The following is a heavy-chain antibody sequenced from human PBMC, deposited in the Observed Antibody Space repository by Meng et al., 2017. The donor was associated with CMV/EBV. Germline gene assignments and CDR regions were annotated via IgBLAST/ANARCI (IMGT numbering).Heavy chain of an antibody. J-gene: IGHJ4*02. D-gene: IGHD2-2*02. Sequence: LSLTCAASGFTFDDYGMSWVRQAPGKGLEWASGINWNGGSTGYADSVKGRFTISRDNAKNSLYLQMNSLRAEDTALYYCARAECSSTSCYSFDYWGQGTLVTVSS. CDR1: GFTFDDYG. CDR3: ARAECSSTSCYSFDY. CDR2: INWNGGST. V-gene: IGHV3-20*04.